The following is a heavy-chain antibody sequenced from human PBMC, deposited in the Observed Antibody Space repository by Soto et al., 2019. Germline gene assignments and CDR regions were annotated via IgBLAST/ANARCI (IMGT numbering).Heavy chain of an antibody. CDR3: ARVGIVPYYYYGMDV. J-gene: IGHJ6*02. D-gene: IGHD2-21*01. CDR1: GYTFTSYY. CDR2: INPSGGST. Sequence: ASVKVSFKASGYTFTSYYMHWVRQAPGQGLEWMGIINPSGGSTSYAQKFQGRVTMTRDTSTSTVYMELSSLRSEDTAVYYCARVGIVPYYYYGMDVWGQGTTVTVSS. V-gene: IGHV1-46*01.